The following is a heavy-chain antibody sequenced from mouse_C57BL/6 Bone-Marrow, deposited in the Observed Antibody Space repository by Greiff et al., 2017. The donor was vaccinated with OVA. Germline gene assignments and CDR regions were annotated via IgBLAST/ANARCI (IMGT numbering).Heavy chain of an antibody. CDR2: IWSGGST. V-gene: IGHV2-2*01. Sequence: VQLVESGPGLVQPSQSLSITCTVSGFSLTSYGVHWVRQSPGQGLEWLGVIWSGGSTDYNAAFISRLSISKDNSKSQVFFKMNSLQADDTAIYYCARGRYFDVWGTGTTVTVSS. D-gene: IGHD1-1*01. CDR1: GFSLTSYG. J-gene: IGHJ1*03. CDR3: ARGRYFDV.